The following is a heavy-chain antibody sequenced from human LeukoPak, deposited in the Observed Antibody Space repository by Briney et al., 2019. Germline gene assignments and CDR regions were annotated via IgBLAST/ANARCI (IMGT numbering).Heavy chain of an antibody. J-gene: IGHJ6*03. CDR3: AGAATDYYYYMDV. CDR1: GFTFNSYG. D-gene: IGHD1-26*01. Sequence: GRSLRLSYAASGFTFNSYGMSWARQPPRKVFEWVSAIRASGGSTYYADSVKGRFTISRDNSKNTLYLQMNGLSADDTAVYYCAGAATDYYYYMDVWGKGTTVTISS. CDR2: IRASGGST. V-gene: IGHV3-23*01.